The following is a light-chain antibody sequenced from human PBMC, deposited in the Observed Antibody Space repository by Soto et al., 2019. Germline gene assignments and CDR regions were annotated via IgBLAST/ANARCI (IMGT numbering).Light chain of an antibody. CDR3: QKYDSAPT. CDR1: RGIGNA. V-gene: IGKV1-27*01. Sequence: DIQMTQSPSSLSASVGDRVTITCRPSRGIGNALAWYQQKPGTVPKLLIHSASTLQSGVPSRFSGSGSGTDFTLTISSLQPEDVASYYCQKYDSAPTFGPGTNVDI. J-gene: IGKJ1*01. CDR2: SAS.